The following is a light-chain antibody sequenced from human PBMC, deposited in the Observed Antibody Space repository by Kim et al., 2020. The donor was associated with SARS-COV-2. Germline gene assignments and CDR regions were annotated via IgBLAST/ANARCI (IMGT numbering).Light chain of an antibody. V-gene: IGLV2-14*01. J-gene: IGLJ2*01. CDR3: SSYTTDSAVV. CDR1: SSDVGGYHY. Sequence: QSALTQPASVSGSPGQSITISCTGTSSDVGGYHYVSWYQQHPGKAPKLMIYEVSNRPSGVSHRFSGSKSGNTASLAISGLQAEDEADYYCSSYTTDSAVVFGGGTQLTVL. CDR2: EVS.